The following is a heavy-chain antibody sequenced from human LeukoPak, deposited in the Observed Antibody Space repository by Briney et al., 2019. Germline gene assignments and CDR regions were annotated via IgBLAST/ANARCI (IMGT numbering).Heavy chain of an antibody. J-gene: IGHJ4*02. D-gene: IGHD6-13*01. CDR3: VSASSWFWQYYFDY. V-gene: IGHV3-53*01. Sequence: PGGALRLSCWVSGFSVSDNYMTWVRQAPGKGLEWVSVIYKDGTTYYTDSVKGRFTISRDNSKNTLYLQMNSLRDEDTALYYCVSASSWFWQYYFDYWGQGTLVTVSS. CDR1: GFSVSDNY. CDR2: IYKDGTT.